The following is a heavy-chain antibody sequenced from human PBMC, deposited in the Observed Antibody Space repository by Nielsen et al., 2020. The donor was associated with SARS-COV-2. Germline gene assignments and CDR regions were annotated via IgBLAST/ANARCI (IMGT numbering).Heavy chain of an antibody. CDR1: GDSVSSHDW. CDR3: ARGDLVVGPSPLLGLGAIFYYFYLDV. D-gene: IGHD2-15*01. CDR2: VSHSGST. J-gene: IGHJ6*03. V-gene: IGHV4-4*02. Sequence: SETLSLTCAVSGDSVSSHDWWTWVRQSPGKGLEWIGEVSHSGSTEYNPSLKSRVTLSMDKSKNQFSLRLTSVSAADTAVYFCARGDLVVGPSPLLGLGAIFYYFYLDVWGKGTTDIVSS.